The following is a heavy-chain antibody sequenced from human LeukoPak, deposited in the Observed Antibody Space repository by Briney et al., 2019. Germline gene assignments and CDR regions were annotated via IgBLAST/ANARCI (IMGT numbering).Heavy chain of an antibody. J-gene: IGHJ4*02. Sequence: SVKVSCKASGGTFSSYAISWVRQAPGQGLEWMGGIIPIFGTANYAQKFQGRVTITADKSTSTAYMELSSLRSEDTAVYYGAVWIQLWLRLDYWGQGTLVTVSS. V-gene: IGHV1-69*06. CDR1: GGTFSSYA. CDR3: AVWIQLWLRLDY. D-gene: IGHD5-18*01. CDR2: IIPIFGTA.